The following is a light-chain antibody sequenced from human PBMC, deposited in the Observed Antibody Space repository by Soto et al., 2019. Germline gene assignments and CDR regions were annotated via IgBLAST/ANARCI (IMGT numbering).Light chain of an antibody. CDR2: DAS. J-gene: IGKJ1*01. V-gene: IGKV1-5*01. Sequence: DIQMTQSPSTLSGSVGDTVTITCRASHDINRWLAWYQQKPVKPPKLLIYDASGLDSGVPSRFSGSGYGTEFTITSTGLQPEDFSTFYCQQYESFPWTFGQGTHV. CDR1: HDINRW. CDR3: QQYESFPWT.